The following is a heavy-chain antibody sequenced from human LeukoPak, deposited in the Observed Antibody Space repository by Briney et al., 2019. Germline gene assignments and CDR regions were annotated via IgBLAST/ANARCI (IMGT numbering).Heavy chain of an antibody. CDR3: ARDSVGNDY. CDR2: IKQDGSEK. J-gene: IGHJ4*02. Sequence: HPGGSLRLSCAVSGLTFSTYWMSWVRQAPGKGLEWVANIKQDGSEKYYVDSVKGRFTISRDNAKNSLCLQMNSLRAEDTAMYYCARDSVGNDYWGQGTLVTVSS. D-gene: IGHD6-13*01. V-gene: IGHV3-7*01. CDR1: GLTFSTYW.